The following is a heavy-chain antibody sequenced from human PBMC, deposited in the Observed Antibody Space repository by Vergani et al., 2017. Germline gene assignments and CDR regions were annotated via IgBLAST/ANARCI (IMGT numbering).Heavy chain of an antibody. CDR1: GESFSSFY. CDR3: AVRPRVNLVGGEIVTKRTFDY. Sequence: QVQLQQWGAGVVKPSGTLSLTCAVFGESFSSFYWSWIRQPPGKGLGWIGEINNDGNTNYNPSLGSGVTVSRDTAKNQFSLNLMSVTAADTAMYYCAVRPRVNLVGGEIVTKRTFDYWSQGSLVTVSS. V-gene: IGHV4-34*02. J-gene: IGHJ4*02. D-gene: IGHD3-10*01. CDR2: INNDGNT.